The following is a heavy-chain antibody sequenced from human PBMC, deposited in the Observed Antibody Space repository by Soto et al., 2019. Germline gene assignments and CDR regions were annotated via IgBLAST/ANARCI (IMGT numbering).Heavy chain of an antibody. CDR2: ISAYNGNT. J-gene: IGHJ4*02. Sequence: ASVKVSCKASGYTFTSYGISWVRQAPGQGLEWMGWISAYNGNTNYAQKLQGRVTMTTDTSTSTAYMELKSLRSDDTAVYYCARDLGVVVPAGVFDYWGQGTLVTVSS. CDR1: GYTFTSYG. CDR3: ARDLGVVVPAGVFDY. V-gene: IGHV1-18*04. D-gene: IGHD2-2*01.